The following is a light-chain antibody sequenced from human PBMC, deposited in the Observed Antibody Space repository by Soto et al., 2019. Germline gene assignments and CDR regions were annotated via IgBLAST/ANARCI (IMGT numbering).Light chain of an antibody. CDR2: AAS. CDR1: QAIGLW. Sequence: DIQMTQSPSSVSASVGDRVTITCRASQAIGLWLAWFQQKPGKAPKLLIYAASTLQSGVSSRFSGRGSGTAFTLTISSLQPEDFATYYCQQADSFPWTFGQGTKVDI. CDR3: QQADSFPWT. V-gene: IGKV1-12*01. J-gene: IGKJ1*01.